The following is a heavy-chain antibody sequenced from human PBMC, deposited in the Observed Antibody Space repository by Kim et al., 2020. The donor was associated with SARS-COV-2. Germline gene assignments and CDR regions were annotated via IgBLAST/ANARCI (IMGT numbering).Heavy chain of an antibody. CDR3: AREGDSGSYRPLDY. V-gene: IGHV4-4*07. J-gene: IGHJ4*02. CDR2: IYSSGST. CDR1: GGSISSYF. D-gene: IGHD3-10*01. Sequence: SETLSLTCSVSGGSISSYFWSWIRQPAGKGLEWIGRIYSSGSTNYNPSLKSRVTLSVDTSKNQFSLNLSSVTAADTAVYYCAREGDSGSYRPLDYWGQGIVVTVSS.